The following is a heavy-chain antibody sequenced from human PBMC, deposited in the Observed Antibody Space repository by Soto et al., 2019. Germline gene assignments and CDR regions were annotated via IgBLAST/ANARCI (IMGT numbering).Heavy chain of an antibody. Sequence: QVQLVQSGAEVKKPGASVKVSCKASGYTFTSNAMHWVRQAPGQRLEWMGWINAGNGNTKYSQKFQGRVTITRDTSATTAYMEQSSLRSEDTAVYYCAREGYDSSGYPLGYWGQGTLVTGSS. CDR1: GYTFTSNA. V-gene: IGHV1-3*01. D-gene: IGHD3-22*01. CDR3: AREGYDSSGYPLGY. CDR2: INAGNGNT. J-gene: IGHJ4*02.